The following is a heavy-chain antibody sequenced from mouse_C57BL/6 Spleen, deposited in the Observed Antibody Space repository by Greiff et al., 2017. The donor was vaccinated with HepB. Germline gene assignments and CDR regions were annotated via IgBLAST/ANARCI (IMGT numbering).Heavy chain of an antibody. V-gene: IGHV1-9*01. CDR3: ASYDCDRLFAY. J-gene: IGHJ3*01. D-gene: IGHD2-4*01. CDR2: IVPGSGST. Sequence: QVQLKESGAELVKPGASVKLSCKATGYTFTGYGIEWVKQRPGKGLEWIGEIVPGSGSTNYNEKFKGKATFTTYTSSNTTYMQIRSLTTEDSAIYYCASYDCDRLFAYWGQGTLVTVSS. CDR1: GYTFTGYG.